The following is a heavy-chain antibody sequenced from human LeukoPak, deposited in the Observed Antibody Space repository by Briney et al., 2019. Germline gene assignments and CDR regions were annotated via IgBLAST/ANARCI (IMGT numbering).Heavy chain of an antibody. CDR1: GFTFSSYA. D-gene: IGHD3-10*01. J-gene: IGHJ6*02. CDR2: ISGSGGDT. V-gene: IGHV3-23*01. CDR3: AKVTTVWFGESNYGMDV. Sequence: GGSLRLSCAASGFTFSSYAMNWVRQAPGKGLEWVSISGSGGDTYYADSVKGRFTISRDNSKNTLYLQMNSLRAEDTAVYYCAKVTTVWFGESNYGMDVWGQGTTVTVSS.